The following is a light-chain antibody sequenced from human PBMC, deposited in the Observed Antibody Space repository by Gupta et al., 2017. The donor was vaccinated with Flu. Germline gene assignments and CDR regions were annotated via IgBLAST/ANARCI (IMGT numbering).Light chain of an antibody. J-gene: IGKJ1*01. CDR3: LQYEAYPWT. Sequence: PSTLSASLGDRVTITCRASQSMSDWVTWYQQKPGTAPKLLIYKASTLERGVPSRFSGSGSGTEFTLTINNLQPDDFATYFCLQYEAYPWTFGQGTKVEIK. V-gene: IGKV1-5*03. CDR2: KAS. CDR1: QSMSDW.